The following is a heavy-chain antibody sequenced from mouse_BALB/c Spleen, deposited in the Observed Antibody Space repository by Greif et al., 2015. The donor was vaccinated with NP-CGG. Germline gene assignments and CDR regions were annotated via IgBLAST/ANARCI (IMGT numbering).Heavy chain of an antibody. CDR2: IDPENGNT. V-gene: IGHV14-1*02. CDR3: ARGEAWFAY. Sequence: EVKLVESGAELVRPGALVKLSCKASGFNIKDYYMHWVKQRPEQGLEWIGWIDPENGNTIYDPKFQGKASITADTSSNTAYLQLSSLTSEDTAVYYCARGEAWFAYWGQGTLVTVSA. J-gene: IGHJ3*01. CDR1: GFNIKDYY.